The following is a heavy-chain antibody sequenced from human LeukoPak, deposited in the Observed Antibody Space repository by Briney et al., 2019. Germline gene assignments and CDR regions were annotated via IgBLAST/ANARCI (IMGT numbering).Heavy chain of an antibody. CDR1: GFTLSSYE. D-gene: IGHD6-13*01. CDR3: ARGPYSSNWYVDY. J-gene: IGHJ4*02. Sequence: PGGSLRLSCAASGFTLSSYEMNWVRLAPGKGLEWISYISRTGNSIYYADSVKGRFTISRDSAKNSLYLQMNSLRGEDTAVYYCARGPYSSNWYVDYWGQGTLVTVAS. CDR2: ISRTGNSI. V-gene: IGHV3-48*03.